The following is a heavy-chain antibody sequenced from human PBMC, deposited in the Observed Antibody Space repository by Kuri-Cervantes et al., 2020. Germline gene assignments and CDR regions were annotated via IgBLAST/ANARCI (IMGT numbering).Heavy chain of an antibody. CDR3: ARLAVRGDFDY. Sequence: GGSLRLSCAASGFTFSSYSMNWVRQAPGKGLEWVSYISSSSSTIYYADSVKGRFTISRDNAKNSLYLQMNSLRAEDTAVYYCARLAVRGDFDYWGQGTLVTVSS. CDR2: ISSSSSTI. V-gene: IGHV3-48*01. D-gene: IGHD6-6*01. J-gene: IGHJ4*02. CDR1: GFTFSSYS.